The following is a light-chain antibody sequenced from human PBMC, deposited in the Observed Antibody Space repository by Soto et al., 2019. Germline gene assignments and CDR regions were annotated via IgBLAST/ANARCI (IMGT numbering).Light chain of an antibody. CDR1: QGISSY. Sequence: DIQLTQSPSFLSASVGDRVTITCRASQGISSYLAWYQQKPGKAPKLLIYAASTLQSGVPSRFSGSGSGTVVTLSISSLHAEDFATYFCQQLNSYPLTFGGGTKVELK. V-gene: IGKV1-9*01. CDR3: QQLNSYPLT. J-gene: IGKJ4*01. CDR2: AAS.